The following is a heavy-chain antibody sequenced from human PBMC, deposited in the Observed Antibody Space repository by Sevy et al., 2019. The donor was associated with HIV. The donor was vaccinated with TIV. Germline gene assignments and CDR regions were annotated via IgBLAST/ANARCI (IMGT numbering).Heavy chain of an antibody. CDR2: TYYRSKWYN. CDR1: GDSVSSNSAA. J-gene: IGHJ4*02. Sequence: SQTLSLTCAISGDSVSSNSAAWNWIRQSPSRGLEWLGRTYYRSKWYNDYAVSVKSRITINPDTSKNKFSLQLNSVTPEDTVVYYCARSRMVRGVHRYYFDYWGQGTLVTVSS. D-gene: IGHD3-10*01. V-gene: IGHV6-1*01. CDR3: ARSRMVRGVHRYYFDY.